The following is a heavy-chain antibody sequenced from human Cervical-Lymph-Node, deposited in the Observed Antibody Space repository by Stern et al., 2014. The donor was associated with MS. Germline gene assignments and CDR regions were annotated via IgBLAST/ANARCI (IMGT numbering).Heavy chain of an antibody. Sequence: VQLVESGAEVKKPGASVMVSCKASGYTFNTYSISWVRQAPGQGLEWMAWINPYNGHTRYAQKVEGRLTMTTDTSTSTAYMELRSLRSDDTAVYYCARGYCTGGSCSPPLGYWGQGTLVTVSS. CDR2: INPYNGHT. D-gene: IGHD2-15*01. CDR1: GYTFNTYS. CDR3: ARGYCTGGSCSPPLGY. V-gene: IGHV1-18*01. J-gene: IGHJ4*02.